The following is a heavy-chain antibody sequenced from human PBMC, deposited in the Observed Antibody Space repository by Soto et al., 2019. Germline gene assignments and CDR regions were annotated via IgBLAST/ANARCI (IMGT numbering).Heavy chain of an antibody. CDR2: INPSGGST. CDR3: AREGGGSTWYLSGDRYYFYGMDV. CDR1: GYTFTSYY. D-gene: IGHD6-13*01. Sequence: AAVKVSCKASGYTFTSYYMHWVRQAPGQGLEWMGIINPSGGSTSYAQKFQGRVTMTRDTSTSTVYMQLNSVTPEDTAVYYCAREGGGSTWYLSGDRYYFYGMDVWGQGTTVTVSS. V-gene: IGHV1-46*01. J-gene: IGHJ6*02.